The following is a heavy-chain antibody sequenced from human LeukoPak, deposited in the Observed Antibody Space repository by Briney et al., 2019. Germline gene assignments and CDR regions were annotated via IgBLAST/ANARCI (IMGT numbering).Heavy chain of an antibody. V-gene: IGHV4-31*03. CDR3: ASYGSGSYRFDP. CDR2: IHHSGST. Sequence: SETLSLTCTVSGGSSSSGNYYWSWIRQHPGKGLEWIGYIHHSGSTYYNPSLKSRVIISVDTSKNQFSLKLNSVTAADTAVYYCASYGSGSYRFDPWGQGTLVTVSP. CDR1: GGSSSSGNYY. D-gene: IGHD3-10*01. J-gene: IGHJ5*02.